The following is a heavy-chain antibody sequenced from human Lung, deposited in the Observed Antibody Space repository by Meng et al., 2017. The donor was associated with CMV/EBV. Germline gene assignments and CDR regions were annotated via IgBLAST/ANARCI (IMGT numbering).Heavy chain of an antibody. CDR2: INPNSGGT. CDR1: GGNFNSYS. D-gene: IGHD2-2*01. CDR3: AGGPRSSTSLGY. J-gene: IGHJ4*02. Sequence: ASVXVSCKAYGGNFNSYSFIWVRQAPGQGLEWMGWINPNSGGTNYAQKFQGRVTMTRDTSISTAYMELSRLRSDDTAVYYCAGGPRSSTSLGYWCQGTLVTVSS. V-gene: IGHV1-2*02.